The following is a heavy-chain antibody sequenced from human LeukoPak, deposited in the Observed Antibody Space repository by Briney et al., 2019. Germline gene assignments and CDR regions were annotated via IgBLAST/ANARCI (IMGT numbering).Heavy chain of an antibody. CDR3: ARAGVWDYSDSSGYHNAAFDI. Sequence: ASVKVSCKASGYTFTSNDIHWVRQATGQGLEWMGWINSSSGGTNYAQKFQGRVTVTRDTSISTAYMDLSRLRSDDTAVYYCARAGVWDYSDSSGYHNAAFDIWGQGTMVTVSS. CDR2: INSSSGGT. V-gene: IGHV1-2*02. J-gene: IGHJ3*02. D-gene: IGHD3-22*01. CDR1: GYTFTSND.